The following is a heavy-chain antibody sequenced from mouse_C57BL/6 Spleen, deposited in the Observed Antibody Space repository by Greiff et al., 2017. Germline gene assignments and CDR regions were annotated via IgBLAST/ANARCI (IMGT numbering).Heavy chain of an antibody. Sequence: QVQLQQSGAELVKPGASVKISCKASGYAFSSYWMNWVKQRPGKGLEWIGQIYPGDGDTNYNGKFKGKATLTADKSSSTAYMQLSSLTSEDSAVYFCAREGGLNWDWYFDVWGTGTTVTVSS. CDR2: IYPGDGDT. D-gene: IGHD4-1*01. J-gene: IGHJ1*03. CDR3: AREGGLNWDWYFDV. V-gene: IGHV1-80*01. CDR1: GYAFSSYW.